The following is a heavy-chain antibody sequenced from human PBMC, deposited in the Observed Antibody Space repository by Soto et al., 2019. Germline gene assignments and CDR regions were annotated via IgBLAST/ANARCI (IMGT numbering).Heavy chain of an antibody. V-gene: IGHV3-23*01. D-gene: IGHD2-8*01. Sequence: EVHLLESGGGLVQPGGSLRLSCAASGFTFSTYAMSWVRQAPGKGLEWVSGISFNGGSTYYADSVKGRFTISRDNSKNTLYLQMNSLRAGDAAVYYCANPVGVYNYSYAMDACGQGTTVTVSS. CDR2: ISFNGGST. J-gene: IGHJ6*02. CDR1: GFTFSTYA. CDR3: ANPVGVYNYSYAMDA.